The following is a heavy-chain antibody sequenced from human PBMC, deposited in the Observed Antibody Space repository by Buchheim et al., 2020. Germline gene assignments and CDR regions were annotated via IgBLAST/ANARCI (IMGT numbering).Heavy chain of an antibody. CDR3: AKDGYYGSGTYYYYYNMDV. CDR2: ISYDGSNK. Sequence: QVQLVESGGGVVQPGRSLRLSCAASGFTFSSYGIHWVRQAPGKGLEWVAVISYDGSNKYYADSVKGRLTISRDNSKNKAYLQMNSLRAEDTAVYYCAKDGYYGSGTYYYYYNMDVWGQGTT. D-gene: IGHD3-10*01. J-gene: IGHJ6*02. V-gene: IGHV3-30*18. CDR1: GFTFSSYG.